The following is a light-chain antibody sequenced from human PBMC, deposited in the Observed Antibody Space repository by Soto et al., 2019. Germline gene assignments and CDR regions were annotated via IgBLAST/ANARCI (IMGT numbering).Light chain of an antibody. V-gene: IGKV1-5*03. Sequence: DIQMTQSPSTLSASIGDRVTITCRASQSISSWLAWYQQKPGKVPKLLIYKASSLESGVPSRFSGSGSGTEFTLTISSLQPDDFATYYCQQYNSYSVYTFGKGPKLEIK. CDR2: KAS. CDR3: QQYNSYSVYT. CDR1: QSISSW. J-gene: IGKJ2*01.